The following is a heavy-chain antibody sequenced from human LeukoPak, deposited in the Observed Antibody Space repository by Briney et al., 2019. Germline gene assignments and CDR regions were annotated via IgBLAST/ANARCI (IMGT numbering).Heavy chain of an antibody. J-gene: IGHJ6*03. D-gene: IGHD3-16*01. V-gene: IGHV3-53*01. Sequence: PGGSLRLSCAASGFTVSSNYMSWVRQAPGKGLEWVSVTYSGGSTYYADSVKGQFTISRDNSKNTLYLQMNSLRAEDTAVYYCAREFAPNYYYYMDVWGKGTTVTVSS. CDR3: AREFAPNYYYYMDV. CDR2: TYSGGST. CDR1: GFTVSSNY.